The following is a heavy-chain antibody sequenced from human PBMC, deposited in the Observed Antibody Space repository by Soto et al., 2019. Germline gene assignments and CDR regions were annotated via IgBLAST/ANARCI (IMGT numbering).Heavy chain of an antibody. CDR3: ARLKGPECTSCPYLPGYXMDV. D-gene: IGHD2-2*01. J-gene: IGHJ6*03. CDR1: GYSFTSYW. V-gene: IGHV5-51*01. Sequence: PGESLKISCKGSGYSFTSYWIGWVRQMPGKGLEWMGIIYPGDSDTRYSPSFQGQVTISADKSISTAYLQWSSLKASDTAMYYCARLKGPECTSCPYLPGYXMDVWGKGTTVTVSS. CDR2: IYPGDSDT.